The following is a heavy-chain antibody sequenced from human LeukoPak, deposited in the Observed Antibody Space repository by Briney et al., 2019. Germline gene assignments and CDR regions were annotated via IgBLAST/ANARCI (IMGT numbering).Heavy chain of an antibody. D-gene: IGHD2-2*01. V-gene: IGHV3-73*01. CDR1: GFTFSGSA. CDR2: IRSKANSYAT. CDR3: ARSGHCSGTSCYGEGIDF. Sequence: GGSLKLSCAASGFTFSGSAMHWVRQASGKGLEWVGRIRSKANSYATAYAASVKGRFTISRDDSKNTAYLQMNSLKTEDTAVYYCARSGHCSGTSCYGEGIDFWGQGTLVTVSS. J-gene: IGHJ4*02.